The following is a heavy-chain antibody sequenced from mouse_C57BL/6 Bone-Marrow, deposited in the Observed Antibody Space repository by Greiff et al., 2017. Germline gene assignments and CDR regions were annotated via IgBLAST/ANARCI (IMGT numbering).Heavy chain of an antibody. CDR2: ISYDGSN. Sequence: EVKLMESGPGLVKPSQSLSLTCSVTGYSITSGYYWNWIRQFPGNKLEWMGYISYDGSNNYNPSLKNRISITRDTSKNQFFLKLNSVTTEDTATYYGARSYGGYFDYWGQGTTLTVSS. CDR3: ARSYGGYFDY. D-gene: IGHD1-1*01. J-gene: IGHJ2*01. CDR1: GYSITSGYY. V-gene: IGHV3-6*01.